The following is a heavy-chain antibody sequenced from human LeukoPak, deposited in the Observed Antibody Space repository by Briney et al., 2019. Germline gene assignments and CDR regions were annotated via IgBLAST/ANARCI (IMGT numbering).Heavy chain of an antibody. J-gene: IGHJ4*02. CDR2: ISGYNGNT. Sequence: GASVKVSCKASGYTFSSYAMNWVRQAPGQGLEWMGWISGYNGNTNYAQKLQGRVTMTTDTSTSTAYMELRSLRSDDTAVYYCARDRSLLSTSCYVWGQGTLVTVSS. CDR1: GYTFSSYA. D-gene: IGHD2-2*01. V-gene: IGHV1-18*01. CDR3: ARDRSLLSTSCYV.